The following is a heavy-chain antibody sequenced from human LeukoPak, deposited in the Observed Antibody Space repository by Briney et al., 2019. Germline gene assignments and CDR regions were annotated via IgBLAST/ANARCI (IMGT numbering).Heavy chain of an antibody. CDR1: GFTVSSNY. CDR3: AGGGPEEDYFDY. CDR2: IYSGGST. V-gene: IGHV3-53*01. Sequence: GGSLRLSCAASGFTVSSNYMSWVRQAPGKGLEWVSVIYSGGSTYYAESVRGRFTISRDNAKNSLYLQMNSLRAEDTAVYYCAGGGPEEDYFDYWGQGTLVTVSS. D-gene: IGHD1-14*01. J-gene: IGHJ4*02.